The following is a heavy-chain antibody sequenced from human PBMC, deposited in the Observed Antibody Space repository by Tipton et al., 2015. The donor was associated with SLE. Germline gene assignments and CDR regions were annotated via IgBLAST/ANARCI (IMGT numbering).Heavy chain of an antibody. CDR1: GFTFSTYV. Sequence: SLRLSCAASGFTFSTYVMHWVRQAPGRGLEWVAVLSSDGSHTNYAVSVKGRFTISRDNSENSLYLQMNSLRTEDTAVYVCARDSRRHLSSNYFYYMDVWGNGTTVTVSS. V-gene: IGHV3-30*04. J-gene: IGHJ6*03. CDR3: ARDSRRHLSSNYFYYMDV. CDR2: LSSDGSHT.